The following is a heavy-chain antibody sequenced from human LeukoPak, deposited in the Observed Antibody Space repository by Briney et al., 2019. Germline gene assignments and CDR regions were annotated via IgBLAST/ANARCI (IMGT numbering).Heavy chain of an antibody. D-gene: IGHD1-7*01. CDR1: GFTFSSYG. CDR3: AKASLELDEEYYYYYYMDV. V-gene: IGHV3-30*18. Sequence: PGRSLRLSCAASGFTFSSYGMHWVRQAPGKGLEWVAVILYDGSNKYYADSVKGRFTISRDNSKNTLFLQMNSLRAEDTAVYYCAKASLELDEEYYYYYYMDVWGKGTTVTVSS. J-gene: IGHJ6*03. CDR2: ILYDGSNK.